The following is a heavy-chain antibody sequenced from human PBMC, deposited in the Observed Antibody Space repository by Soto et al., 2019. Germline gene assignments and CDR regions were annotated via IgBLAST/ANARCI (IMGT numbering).Heavy chain of an antibody. CDR1: GFSFSNYW. CDR2: IKFDGSST. Sequence: EAQLVQSGGGLVQPGGSMRLSGAASGFSFSNYWMHWVRQAPGKELGWVSGIKFDGSSTTYADSVKGRFTNSRDNARNTLYLQMNSRSDEDTDMYYCAREEGDAMIRGYDSWGQGTLVTVSS. V-gene: IGHV3-74*01. CDR3: AREEGDAMIRGYDS. D-gene: IGHD3-10*01. J-gene: IGHJ4*02.